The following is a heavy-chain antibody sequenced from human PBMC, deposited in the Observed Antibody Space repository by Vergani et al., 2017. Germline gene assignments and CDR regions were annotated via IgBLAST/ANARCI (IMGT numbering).Heavy chain of an antibody. D-gene: IGHD4-23*01. V-gene: IGHV5-51*03. Sequence: EVQLVQSGAEVKKPGESLKLPCKGSGYSFTSYWIGWVRQMPGKGLGWMGIIYPGDSDTRYSPSFQGQVTISADKSISTAYLQWSSLKASDTAMYYCARRSSRWGGNVRTSGLLFDYWGQGTLVTVSS. J-gene: IGHJ4*02. CDR1: GYSFTSYW. CDR2: IYPGDSDT. CDR3: ARRSSRWGGNVRTSGLLFDY.